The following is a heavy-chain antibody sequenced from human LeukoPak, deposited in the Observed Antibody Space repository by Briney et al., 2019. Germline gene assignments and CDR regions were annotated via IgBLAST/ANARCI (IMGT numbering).Heavy chain of an antibody. Sequence: GGSLRLSCVASGFTLSNYAMSWVRQAPGKGLGWVSGISGSGGSTYYADSVKGRFTISRDNSKNTLYLQMNSLRAEDTAVYYCAKYHYDSSGYWYFDLWGRGTLLTVSS. V-gene: IGHV3-23*01. CDR1: GFTLSNYA. CDR2: ISGSGGST. CDR3: AKYHYDSSGYWYFDL. J-gene: IGHJ2*01. D-gene: IGHD3-22*01.